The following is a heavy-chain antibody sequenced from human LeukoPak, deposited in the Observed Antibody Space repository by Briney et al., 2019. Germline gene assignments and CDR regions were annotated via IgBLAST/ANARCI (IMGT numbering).Heavy chain of an antibody. J-gene: IGHJ4*02. Sequence: GGSLRLSCTASGFLFSVYPVNWVRQAPGKGLEWVSHISSSNTITYADSVRGRFTISRDDARNSVSLILNSLRAEDTAVYYCAREWTSSFTPYFDYWGQGALVTVSS. D-gene: IGHD6-6*01. CDR2: ISSSNTI. V-gene: IGHV3-69-1*01. CDR1: GFLFSVYP. CDR3: AREWTSSFTPYFDY.